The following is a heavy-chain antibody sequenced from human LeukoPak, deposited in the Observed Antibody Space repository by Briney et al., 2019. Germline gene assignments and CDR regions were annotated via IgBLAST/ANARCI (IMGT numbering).Heavy chain of an antibody. V-gene: IGHV4-61*01. J-gene: IGHJ4*02. CDR3: ARGQLRYFDR. CDR1: GGSVSSGSYY. Sequence: SETLSLTCTVSGGSVSSGSYYWSWIRQPPGKGLEWIGYIYYSGSTNYNPSLKSRVTISVDTSKNQFSLKLSSVTAADTAVYYCARGQLRYFDRWGQGTLVTVS. CDR2: IYYSGST. D-gene: IGHD3-9*01.